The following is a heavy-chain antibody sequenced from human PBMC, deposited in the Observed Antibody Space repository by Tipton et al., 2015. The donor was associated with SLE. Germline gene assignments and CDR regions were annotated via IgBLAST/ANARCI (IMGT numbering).Heavy chain of an antibody. J-gene: IGHJ4*02. V-gene: IGHV3-21*04. D-gene: IGHD1-26*01. CDR3: AGSWGRSYYFDY. Sequence: SPRLSCAASGFTFSSYSMNWVRQAPGKGLEWVSSISGGSSSIYYADSVKGRFTISRDNAKNSLYLQMNSLRAEDTAVYYCAGSWGRSYYFDYWGQGTLVTVSS. CDR1: GFTFSSYS. CDR2: ISGGSSSI.